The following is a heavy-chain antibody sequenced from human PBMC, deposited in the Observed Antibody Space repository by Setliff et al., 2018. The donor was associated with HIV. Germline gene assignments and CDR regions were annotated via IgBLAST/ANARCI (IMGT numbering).Heavy chain of an antibody. J-gene: IGHJ4*02. CDR3: AREGRGDPAVATTRIDY. V-gene: IGHV4-59*04. CDR1: GGSISSDY. CDR2: IYYTGFA. Sequence: SETLSLTCTVSGGSISSDYWSWIRQPPGKGLEWIGNIYYTGFAYYNPSLKSRVTISLDTSKTHFYLNLTSVTDADTAVYFCAREGRGDPAVATTRIDYWGQGKLVTVSS. D-gene: IGHD1-1*01.